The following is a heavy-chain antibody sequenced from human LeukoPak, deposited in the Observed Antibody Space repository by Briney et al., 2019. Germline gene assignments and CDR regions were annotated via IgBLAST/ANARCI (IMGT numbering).Heavy chain of an antibody. CDR1: GFSFDDYA. Sequence: GGSLRLSCAASGFSFDDYAMHWVRQVPGKGLEWVSGISWKSDSMRYADSVKGRFTVSRDNAKNSLYLQMNSLRTEDTALYYCAKDGGHTSVLYYFECWGQGTLVTVSS. CDR3: AKDGGHTSVLYYFEC. D-gene: IGHD6-19*01. CDR2: ISWKSDSM. V-gene: IGHV3-9*01. J-gene: IGHJ4*02.